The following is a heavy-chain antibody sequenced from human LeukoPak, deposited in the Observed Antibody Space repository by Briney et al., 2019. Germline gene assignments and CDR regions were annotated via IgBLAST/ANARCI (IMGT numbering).Heavy chain of an antibody. D-gene: IGHD1-1*01. Sequence: GGSLRLSCAASGFTFSSYAMYWVRQAPGKGLEYVSAISSNGGSTYYANFVKGRFTISRDSSKNTLYLQMGSLRAEDMALYYCAGGYNWNDVGYWGQGTLVTVSS. CDR1: GFTFSSYA. V-gene: IGHV3-64*01. CDR3: AGGYNWNDVGY. J-gene: IGHJ4*02. CDR2: ISSNGGST.